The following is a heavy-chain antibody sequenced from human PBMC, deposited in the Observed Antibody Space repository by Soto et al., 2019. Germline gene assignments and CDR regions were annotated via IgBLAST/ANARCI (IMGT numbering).Heavy chain of an antibody. D-gene: IGHD3-10*01. CDR3: VRDRFKSVGGGSDFYQ. CDR2: SSYDGSRE. J-gene: IGHJ4*02. Sequence: QVQLVESGGGVVQPGRSLRVSCSVSGISLSSSAMHWVRQTPGKGLEWVAVSSYDGSREDHADSVKGRFTISRANYQNTLFLQMDRLRPDDTAVYYCVRDRFKSVGGGSDFYQWGQGTLVTVSS. V-gene: IGHV3-30*03. CDR1: GISLSSSA.